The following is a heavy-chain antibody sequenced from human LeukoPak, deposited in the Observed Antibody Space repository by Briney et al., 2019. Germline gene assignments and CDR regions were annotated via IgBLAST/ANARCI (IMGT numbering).Heavy chain of an antibody. CDR2: INPSGGST. Sequence: ASVRVSCKASGYTFTSYYMHWVRQAPGQGLEWMGIINPSGGSTSYAQKFQGRVTMTRDMSTSTVYMELSSLRAEDTAVYYCARDYSKRGNWEIQGDPWGQGTLVTVSS. CDR1: GYTFTSYY. J-gene: IGHJ5*02. D-gene: IGHD7-27*01. V-gene: IGHV1-46*01. CDR3: ARDYSKRGNWEIQGDP.